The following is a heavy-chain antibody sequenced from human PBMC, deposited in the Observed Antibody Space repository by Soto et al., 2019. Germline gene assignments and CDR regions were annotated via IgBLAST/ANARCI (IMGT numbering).Heavy chain of an antibody. Sequence: SVKVSCNASGDSSSTYVFVWVRQAPGNGLEWMGGINPMSRTAKYAEKYSGRVTITADEATKTVYLDLTTLRFEDTAVYFCVRGKYCGASCYFAREYWGQGTLVTVSS. CDR1: GDSSSTYV. D-gene: IGHD2-21*01. CDR2: INPMSRTA. J-gene: IGHJ4*02. V-gene: IGHV1-69*01. CDR3: VRGKYCGASCYFAREY.